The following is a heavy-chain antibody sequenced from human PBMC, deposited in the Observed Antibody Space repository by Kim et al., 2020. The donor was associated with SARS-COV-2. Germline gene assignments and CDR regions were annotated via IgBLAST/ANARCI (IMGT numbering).Heavy chain of an antibody. Sequence: EKYYVDSGKGRITISRDNAKKSLYLQMNSLRAEDTALYYCARWKSTELDYWGQGTLVTVSS. CDR3: ARWKSTELDY. CDR2: EK. V-gene: IGHV3-7*01. D-gene: IGHD1-1*01. J-gene: IGHJ4*02.